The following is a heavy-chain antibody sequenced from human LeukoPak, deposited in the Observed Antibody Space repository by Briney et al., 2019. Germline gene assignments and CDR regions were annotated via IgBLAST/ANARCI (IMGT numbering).Heavy chain of an antibody. Sequence: PGGSLRLSCAASGFTFSDYYMSWIRQAPGKGLEWVSYISSSGSTIYYADSVKGRFTNSRDNAKNSLYLQMNSLRAEDTAVYYCARDYGDPNYYYYMDVWGKGTTVTVSS. CDR3: ARDYGDPNYYYYMDV. CDR2: ISSSGSTI. CDR1: GFTFSDYY. V-gene: IGHV3-11*01. D-gene: IGHD4-17*01. J-gene: IGHJ6*03.